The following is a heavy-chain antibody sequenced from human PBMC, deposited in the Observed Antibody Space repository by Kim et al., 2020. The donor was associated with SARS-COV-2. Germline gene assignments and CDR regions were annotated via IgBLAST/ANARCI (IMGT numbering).Heavy chain of an antibody. CDR2: LYTVGSS. CDR1: GFSVGVTD. CDR3: ASVVAVITDYDVMDS. J-gene: IGHJ6*03. D-gene: IGHD2-21*01. V-gene: IGHV3-53*01. Sequence: GGSLRRSCAASGFSVGVTDMSWVRQAPGQGLEWGSVLYTVGSSSYSDSVKGRFFISRDDSDNTSYLRMSSLSAADTAVYFCASVVAVITDYDVMDSWAKG.